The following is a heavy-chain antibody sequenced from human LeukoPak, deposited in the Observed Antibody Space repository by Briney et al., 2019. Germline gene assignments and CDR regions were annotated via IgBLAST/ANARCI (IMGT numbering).Heavy chain of an antibody. Sequence: SETLSLTCTVSGGSISSGDYYWSWIRQPPGKGLEWIGYIYYSGSTYYNPSLKSRVTISVDTSKNQFSLKLSSVTAADTAVYYCARDGGTCYYGSGRSPLDYWGQGTLVTVSS. CDR2: IYYSGST. V-gene: IGHV4-30-4*01. CDR1: GGSISSGDYY. CDR3: ARDGGTCYYGSGRSPLDY. D-gene: IGHD3-10*01. J-gene: IGHJ4*02.